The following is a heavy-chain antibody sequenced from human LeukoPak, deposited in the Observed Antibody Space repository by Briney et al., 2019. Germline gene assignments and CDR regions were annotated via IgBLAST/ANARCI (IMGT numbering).Heavy chain of an antibody. CDR2: IYTSGST. CDR1: GGSISSYY. J-gene: IGHJ4*02. D-gene: IGHD6-19*01. CDR3: ARGPAVAGLFDY. V-gene: IGHV4-4*07. Sequence: SATLSLTCTVSGGSISSYYWSWIRQPAGKVLEWIGRIYTSGSTNYNPSLKSRVTMSVDTSKNQFSLKLSSVTAADTAVYYCARGPAVAGLFDYWGQGTLVTVSS.